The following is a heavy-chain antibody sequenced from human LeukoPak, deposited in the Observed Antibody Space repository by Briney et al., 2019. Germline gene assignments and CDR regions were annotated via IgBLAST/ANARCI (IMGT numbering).Heavy chain of an antibody. CDR2: INPSGGST. CDR3: ARANGGRDWSSNWFDP. J-gene: IGHJ5*02. V-gene: IGHV1-46*01. CDR1: GYTFTNYY. Sequence: ASVKVSCKASGYTFTNYYMHWVRQAPGQGLEWMGIINPSGGSTNYAQKIQDRVTMTRDTSTSTVYMELSSLRSEDTAVYYCARANGGRDWSSNWFDPWGQGTLVTVSS. D-gene: IGHD3-9*01.